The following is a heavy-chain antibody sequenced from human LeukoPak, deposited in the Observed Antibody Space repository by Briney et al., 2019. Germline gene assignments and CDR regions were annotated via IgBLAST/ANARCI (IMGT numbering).Heavy chain of an antibody. CDR3: AKDPIGSSYYGGDS. CDR2: ISGDGGST. J-gene: IGHJ4*02. Sequence: PGGSLRLSCAASGFMFKIHAMSWVRQAPGKGLERVSTISGDGGSTYYADSVKGRFTISRDNSKNTLYLQMNSLRAEDTAVYYCAKDPIGSSYYGGDSWGQGTLVTVFS. CDR1: GFMFKIHA. D-gene: IGHD6-13*01. V-gene: IGHV3-23*01.